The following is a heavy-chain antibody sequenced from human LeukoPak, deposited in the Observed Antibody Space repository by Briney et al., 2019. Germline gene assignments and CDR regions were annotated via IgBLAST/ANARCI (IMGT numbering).Heavy chain of an antibody. D-gene: IGHD1-1*01. CDR1: GFTFSSHG. CDR2: IKRKTDGGTT. V-gene: IGHV3-15*01. CDR3: TTDLALFLGWNGRDWFDP. J-gene: IGHJ5*02. Sequence: GGSLRLSCAASGFTFSSHGMNWVRQAPGKGLEWVGRIKRKTDGGTTDYAAPVKGRFTISRDDSKNTLYLQMNSLKTEDTAVYYCTTDLALFLGWNGRDWFDPWGQGTLVTVSS.